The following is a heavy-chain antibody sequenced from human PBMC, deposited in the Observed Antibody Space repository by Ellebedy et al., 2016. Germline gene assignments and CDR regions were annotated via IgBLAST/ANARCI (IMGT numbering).Heavy chain of an antibody. V-gene: IGHV4-59*01. CDR2: IYYSGIT. CDR3: AKWNGGWYAFEV. CDR1: GFTFSDFA. J-gene: IGHJ3*01. D-gene: IGHD6-19*01. Sequence: ESLKISCAASGFTFSDFAMSWIRQPPGKGLEWIGYIYYSGITNYNPSLKSRVTISVDTSKSQFSLRLTSVTAADTAVYYCAKWNGGWYAFEVWGQGTMVTVSS.